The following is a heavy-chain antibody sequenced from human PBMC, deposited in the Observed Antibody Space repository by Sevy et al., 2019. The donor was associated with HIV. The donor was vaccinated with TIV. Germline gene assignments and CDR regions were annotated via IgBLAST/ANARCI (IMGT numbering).Heavy chain of an antibody. V-gene: IGHV1-2*02. Sequence: ASVKVSCKASGYTFTGYYMHWVRQAPGQGLEWMGWINPNSGGTNYAQKFQGRVTMTRDTSISTAYMELSRLRSDDTAVYYCARVGGYSYGFNWFDPWGQGTLATVSS. CDR2: INPNSGGT. CDR3: ARVGGYSYGFNWFDP. J-gene: IGHJ5*02. D-gene: IGHD5-18*01. CDR1: GYTFTGYY.